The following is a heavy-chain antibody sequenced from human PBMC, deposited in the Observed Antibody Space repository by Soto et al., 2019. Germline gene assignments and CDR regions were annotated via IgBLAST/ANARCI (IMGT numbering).Heavy chain of an antibody. CDR1: GYTFSNYS. Sequence: ASVKVSCKASGYTFSNYSIHWVLQAPGQRLEWMAWINAGNGDTKYSQNFQGRVTITRDTSASTAYMDLSSLRPEDTAVYYCARAPRSSGYYHYAMDVWGQGTTVTVSS. D-gene: IGHD3-9*01. J-gene: IGHJ6*02. CDR3: ARAPRSSGYYHYAMDV. CDR2: INAGNGDT. V-gene: IGHV1-3*01.